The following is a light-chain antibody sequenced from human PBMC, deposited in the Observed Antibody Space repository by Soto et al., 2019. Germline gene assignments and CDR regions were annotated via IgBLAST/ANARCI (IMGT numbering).Light chain of an antibody. CDR3: QQYVNYWT. V-gene: IGKV1-5*01. J-gene: IGKJ1*01. CDR1: QDINRW. CDR2: DAS. Sequence: DIQMTQSPSTLSASVGDRVTITCRASQDINRWLAWYQQKPGKAPKLLIYDASNLDSGVPSRFSGSGSGTEFSLTISNLQPDDFATYYCQQYVNYWTFGQGTKVDIK.